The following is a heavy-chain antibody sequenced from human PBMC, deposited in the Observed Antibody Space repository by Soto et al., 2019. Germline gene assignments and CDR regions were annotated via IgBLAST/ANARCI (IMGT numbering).Heavy chain of an antibody. D-gene: IGHD2-2*01. J-gene: IGHJ6*02. Sequence: SETLSLTCAVYGGSFSGYYWSWIRQPPGKGLEWIGEINHSGSTNYNPSLKSRVTISVDTSKNQFSLKLSSVTAADTAVYYCAGKDIVVVPAPDHYYYYYGMDVWGQGTTVTVSS. CDR2: INHSGST. CDR3: AGKDIVVVPAPDHYYYYYGMDV. V-gene: IGHV4-34*01. CDR1: GGSFSGYY.